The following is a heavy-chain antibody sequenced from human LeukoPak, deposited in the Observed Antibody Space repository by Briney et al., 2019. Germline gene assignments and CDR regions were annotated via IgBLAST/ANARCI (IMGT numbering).Heavy chain of an antibody. CDR3: ARVLEGLGGGVDY. V-gene: IGHV1-69*17. D-gene: IGHD3-16*01. CDR1: GGTFGSYA. CDR2: IIPIFGIA. J-gene: IGHJ4*02. Sequence: SVKVSCKASGGTFGSYAISWVRQAPGQGLEWMGGIIPIFGIANYAQKFQGRVTITADKSTSTAYMELSSLRSEDTAVYYCARVLEGLGGGVDYWGQGTLVTVSS.